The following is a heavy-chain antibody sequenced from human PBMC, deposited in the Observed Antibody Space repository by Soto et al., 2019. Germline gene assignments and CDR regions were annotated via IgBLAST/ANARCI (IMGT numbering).Heavy chain of an antibody. V-gene: IGHV3-23*01. D-gene: IGHD3-9*01. CDR2: ISGSGGST. J-gene: IGHJ4*02. CDR3: AKGGLRYFDWLRDY. Sequence: GGSLRLSCAASGFTFSSYAMSWVRQAPGKGLEWVSAISGSGGSTYYADSVKGRFTISRDNSKNTLYLQMNSLRAEDPAVYSCAKGGLRYFDWLRDYWGQGTLVTVSS. CDR1: GFTFSSYA.